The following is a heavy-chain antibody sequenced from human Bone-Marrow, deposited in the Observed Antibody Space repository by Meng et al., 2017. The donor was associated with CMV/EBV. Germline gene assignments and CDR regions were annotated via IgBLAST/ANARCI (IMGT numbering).Heavy chain of an antibody. CDR3: ARIKYSSSLSVYYYYGMDV. CDR2: IYDSGTT. CDR1: GGPISSYY. Sequence: SETLSLTCTVSGGPISSYYWSWIRQPPGKGLEWIGYIYDSGTTNYNPSLKSRVTISVDTSKNQFSLKLSSVTAADTAVYYCARIKYSSSLSVYYYYGMDVCGQATTATVSS. J-gene: IGHJ6*02. V-gene: IGHV4-59*01. D-gene: IGHD6-6*01.